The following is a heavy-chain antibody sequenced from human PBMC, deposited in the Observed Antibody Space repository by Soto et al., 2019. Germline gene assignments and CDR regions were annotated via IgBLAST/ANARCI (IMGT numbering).Heavy chain of an antibody. Sequence: SETLSLTCAVYGGSFSGYYWSWIRQPPGKGLEWIGEINHSGGTNYNPSLKSRVTISVDTSKNQFSLKLSSVTAADTAVYYCARVGYYYYYMDVWGKGTTVTVSS. CDR2: INHSGGT. CDR3: ARVGYYYYYMDV. CDR1: GGSFSGYY. J-gene: IGHJ6*03. V-gene: IGHV4-34*01.